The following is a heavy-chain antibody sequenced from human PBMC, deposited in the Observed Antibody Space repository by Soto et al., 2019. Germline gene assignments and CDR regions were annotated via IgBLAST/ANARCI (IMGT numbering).Heavy chain of an antibody. Sequence: ASGKVSCKASGYTFTGYYMHWVRQAPGQGLEWMGWINPNSGGTNYAQKFQGRVTMTRDTSISTAYMELSRLRSDDTAVYYCARGGVRGVMELYYYGMDVWGQGTTVTVSS. CDR3: ARGGVRGVMELYYYGMDV. CDR1: GYTFTGYY. J-gene: IGHJ6*02. D-gene: IGHD3-10*01. V-gene: IGHV1-2*02. CDR2: INPNSGGT.